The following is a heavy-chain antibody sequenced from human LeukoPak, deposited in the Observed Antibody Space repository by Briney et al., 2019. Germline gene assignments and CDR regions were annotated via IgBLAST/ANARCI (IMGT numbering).Heavy chain of an antibody. V-gene: IGHV3-48*03. D-gene: IGHD1-1*01. CDR1: GFTFSTYE. J-gene: IGHJ5*02. CDR2: ISSSGSTI. CDR3: AKDGLAYWNGLANGGWFDP. Sequence: PGGSLRLSCAASGFTFSTYEMNWVRQAPGKGLEWVSYISSSGSTIYYADSVKGRFTISRDNSKNSLYLRMNSLRTEDTALYYCAKDGLAYWNGLANGGWFDPWGQGTLVTVSS.